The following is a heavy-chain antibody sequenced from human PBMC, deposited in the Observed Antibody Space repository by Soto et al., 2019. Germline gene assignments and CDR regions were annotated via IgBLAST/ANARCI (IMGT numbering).Heavy chain of an antibody. CDR2: ISYDGSNK. CDR1: GFTFSSYA. V-gene: IGHV3-30-3*01. Sequence: VQLLESGGGVVQPGRSLRLSCAASGFTFSSYAMHWVRQAPGKGLEWVAVISYDGSNKYYADSVKGRFTISRDNSKNTLYLQMNSLRAEDTAVYYCARGPAFIVVVPAAIPDYGMDVWGQGTTVTVSS. CDR3: ARGPAFIVVVPAAIPDYGMDV. J-gene: IGHJ6*02. D-gene: IGHD2-2*02.